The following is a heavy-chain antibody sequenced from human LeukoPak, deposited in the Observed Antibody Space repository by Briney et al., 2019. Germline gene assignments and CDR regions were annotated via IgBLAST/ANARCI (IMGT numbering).Heavy chain of an antibody. CDR2: FYYSGST. Sequence: SETLSLTCAVSGGSISRGGYSWSWIRQPPGKGLEWIGYFYYSGSTYYNPSLKSRVTISVDTSKNQLSLKLSSVTAADTAVYYCARGRTGYQLLPTKKDYSYYYMDVWDKGTTVTVSS. D-gene: IGHD2-2*01. CDR1: GGSISRGGYS. V-gene: IGHV4-30-4*07. CDR3: ARGRTGYQLLPTKKDYSYYYMDV. J-gene: IGHJ6*03.